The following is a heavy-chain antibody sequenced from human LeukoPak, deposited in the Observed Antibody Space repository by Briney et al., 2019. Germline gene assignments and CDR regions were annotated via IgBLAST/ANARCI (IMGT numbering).Heavy chain of an antibody. CDR1: GYTFTSYD. J-gene: IGHJ6*02. CDR3: AGSRTIFGVVGVYYYYGMDV. CDR2: MNPNSGNT. V-gene: IGHV1-8*01. Sequence: ASVTVSCKASGYTFTSYDYYWVRQAPGPGIEWAGWMNPNSGNTDYVQQFQGRVTMTKNTTISKDSMQPSSLRSEHTAVYCCAGSRTIFGVVGVYYYYGMDVWGQGTTVTVSS. D-gene: IGHD3-3*01.